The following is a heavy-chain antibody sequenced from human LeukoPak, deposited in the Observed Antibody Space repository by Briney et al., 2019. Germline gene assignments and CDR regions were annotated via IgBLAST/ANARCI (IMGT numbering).Heavy chain of an antibody. CDR3: AADLALWFGDRFGDAFDI. J-gene: IGHJ3*02. CDR1: GFTFTSSA. D-gene: IGHD3-10*01. V-gene: IGHV1-58*02. CDR2: IVVGSGNT. Sequence: SVKVSCKASGFTFTSSAMQWVRQARGQRLEWIGWIVVGSGNTNYAQKFQERVTITRDMSTSTAYMELSSLRSEDTAVYYCAADLALWFGDRFGDAFDIWGQGTMVTVSS.